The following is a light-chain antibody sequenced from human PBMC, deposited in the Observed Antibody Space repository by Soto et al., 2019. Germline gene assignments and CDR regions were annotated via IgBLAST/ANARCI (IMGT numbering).Light chain of an antibody. J-gene: IGKJ2*01. Sequence: AIRMTQSPSSFSASTGDRVTITCRASQGISSYLAWYQQKPGKAPKLLIYAASTLHSGVPSRFSGSGSGTEVTLTISCLQSEDFATYYCQQYYSYPQTFGQGTKLEIK. V-gene: IGKV1-8*01. CDR3: QQYYSYPQT. CDR2: AAS. CDR1: QGISSY.